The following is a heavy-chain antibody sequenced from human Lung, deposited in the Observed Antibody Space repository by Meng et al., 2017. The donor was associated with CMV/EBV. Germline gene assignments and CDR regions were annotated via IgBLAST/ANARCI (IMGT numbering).Heavy chain of an antibody. CDR2: ISGSGGST. Sequence: GESLKISCAASGFTFSSYAMSWVRQAPGKGLEWVSAISGSGGSTYYADSVKGRFTISRDNSKNTLYLQMNSLRAEDTAVYYCAKGGRRFLEWLSSRNYYYGMDVWGQGTTVTVSS. D-gene: IGHD3-3*01. CDR3: AKGGRRFLEWLSSRNYYYGMDV. J-gene: IGHJ6*02. CDR1: GFTFSSYA. V-gene: IGHV3-23*01.